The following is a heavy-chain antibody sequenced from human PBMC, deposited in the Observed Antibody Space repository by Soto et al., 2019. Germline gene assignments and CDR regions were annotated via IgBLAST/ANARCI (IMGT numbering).Heavy chain of an antibody. Sequence: RASVKVSCKASGGTFSSYAISWVRQAPGQGLEWMGGIIPIFGTANYAQKFQGRVTITADESTSTAYMELSSLRSEDTAMYYCARPSTVTTLPYYYGMDVWGQGTTVTVSS. D-gene: IGHD4-4*01. CDR1: GGTFSSYA. J-gene: IGHJ6*02. V-gene: IGHV1-69*13. CDR2: IIPIFGTA. CDR3: ARPSTVTTLPYYYGMDV.